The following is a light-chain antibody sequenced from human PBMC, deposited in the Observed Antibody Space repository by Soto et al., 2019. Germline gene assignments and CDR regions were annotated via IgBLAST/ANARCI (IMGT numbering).Light chain of an antibody. CDR2: INSDGSH. Sequence: QTVVTQSPSASASLGASVKLTCTLSSGHSSYAIAWHQQQPEKGPRYLMKINSDGSHSKGDGIPDRFSGSSSGAERYLTISSLQSEDEADYYCQTWVSGIEVFGGGTKLTVL. J-gene: IGLJ2*01. V-gene: IGLV4-69*01. CDR1: SGHSSYA. CDR3: QTWVSGIEV.